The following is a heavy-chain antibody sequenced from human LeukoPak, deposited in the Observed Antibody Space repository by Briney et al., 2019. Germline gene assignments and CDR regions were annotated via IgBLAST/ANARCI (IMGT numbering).Heavy chain of an antibody. J-gene: IGHJ4*02. D-gene: IGHD3-3*01. CDR2: INHSGST. Sequence: PSETLSLTCAVYGGSFSGYYWSWIRQPPGKGLEWIGEINHSGSTNYNPSLKSRVTISVDTSKNQFSLKLGSVTAADTAVYYCARGGIGYDFWSGYRTASFDYWGQGTLVTVSS. CDR1: GGSFSGYY. V-gene: IGHV4-34*01. CDR3: ARGGIGYDFWSGYRTASFDY.